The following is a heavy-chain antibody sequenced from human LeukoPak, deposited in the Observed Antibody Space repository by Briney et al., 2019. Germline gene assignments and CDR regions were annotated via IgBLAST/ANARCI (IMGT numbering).Heavy chain of an antibody. J-gene: IGHJ5*02. V-gene: IGHV3-43*01. CDR3: AKDFYSGSVPFDP. D-gene: IGHD2-21*01. Sequence: GGSLRLSCAASGFTFDDYTMHWVRQAPGKGLEWVSLISWDGGSTYYADSVKGRFTISRDNSKNSLYLQMNSLRAEDTAVYYCAKDFYSGSVPFDPWGQGTLVTVSS. CDR2: ISWDGGST. CDR1: GFTFDDYT.